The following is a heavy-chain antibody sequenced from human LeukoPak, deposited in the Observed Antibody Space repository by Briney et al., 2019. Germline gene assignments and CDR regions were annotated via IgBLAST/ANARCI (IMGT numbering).Heavy chain of an antibody. Sequence: GGSLRLSCAASGFTFSSYAMPWVRQAPGKGLEWVAVISYDGSNKYYADSVKGRFTISRDNSKNTLYLQMNSLRAEDTAVYYCARSLDNESLYYYYYMDVWGKGTTVTVSS. J-gene: IGHJ6*03. CDR2: ISYDGSNK. V-gene: IGHV3-30*01. CDR3: ARSLDNESLYYYYYMDV. D-gene: IGHD2-2*03. CDR1: GFTFSSYA.